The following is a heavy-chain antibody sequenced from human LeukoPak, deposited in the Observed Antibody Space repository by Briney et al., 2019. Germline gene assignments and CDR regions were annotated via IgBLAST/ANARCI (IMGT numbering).Heavy chain of an antibody. J-gene: IGHJ4*02. CDR3: ARGFRNSNSFWDY. V-gene: IGHV4-61*08. CDR1: GGSISSDGYY. Sequence: PSQTPSLTCTVSGGSISSDGYYWSWIRQPPGKGLEWIGYIYYSGSTNYNPSLKSRVTISVDTSKNQFSLKLSSVTAADTAVYFCARGFRNSNSFWDYWGQGTLVTVSS. D-gene: IGHD6-6*01. CDR2: IYYSGST.